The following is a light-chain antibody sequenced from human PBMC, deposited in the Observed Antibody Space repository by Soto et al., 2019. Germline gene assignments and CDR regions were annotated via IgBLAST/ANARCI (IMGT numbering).Light chain of an antibody. CDR2: DVT. CDR3: CSYAGSYTWV. J-gene: IGLJ3*02. Sequence: QSALTQPRSVSGSPGQSVTISCTGTSSDIGAYDYVSWYQHHPGKAPKLIIYDVTKRPSGVPDRFSGSKSGNTASLTISGLQAEDEADYYCCSYAGSYTWVFGGGTKVTVL. CDR1: SSDIGAYDY. V-gene: IGLV2-11*01.